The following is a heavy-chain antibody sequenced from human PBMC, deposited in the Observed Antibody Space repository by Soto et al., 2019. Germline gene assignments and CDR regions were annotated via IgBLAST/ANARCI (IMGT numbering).Heavy chain of an antibody. D-gene: IGHD3-22*01. CDR3: TRDSYDSSGYYLYYYYYGMDV. J-gene: IGHJ6*02. V-gene: IGHV3-15*07. Sequence: PGGSLRLSCAASGFTFNNAWMHWLRQAPGKGLEWVGRIRSKAYGGTTEYAASVKGRFTISRDDSKSIAYLQMNSLKTEDTAVYYCTRDSYDSSGYYLYYYYYGMDVWGQGTTVTVSS. CDR1: GFTFNNAW. CDR2: IRSKAYGGTT.